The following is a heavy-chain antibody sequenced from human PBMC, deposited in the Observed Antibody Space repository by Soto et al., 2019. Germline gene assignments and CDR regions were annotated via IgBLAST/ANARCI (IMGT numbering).Heavy chain of an antibody. CDR2: IHHSGST. D-gene: IGHD3-22*01. CDR1: GYPLTHGYY. CDR3: ARGGYYEYFRF. V-gene: IGHV4-38-2*01. Sequence: SETLSLTCAVSGYPLTHGYYWGWIRQSPGKGLEWIGNIHHSGSTHYNPSLKGRLIISVDTTKNQFSLRLNSVTAADTAVYYCARGGYYEYFRFWGQGTLVTVSS. J-gene: IGHJ1*01.